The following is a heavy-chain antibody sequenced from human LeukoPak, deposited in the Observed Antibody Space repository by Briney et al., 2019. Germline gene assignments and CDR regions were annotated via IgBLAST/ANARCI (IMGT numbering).Heavy chain of an antibody. CDR2: ISGSGDST. Sequence: GGSLRLSCAASGFRFNTYWMSWVRQAPGKGLEWVSAISGSGDSTYYADSVKGRFTISRDNSRNTLYLQMNSLRAGDTAVYYCAKSFRSTSLDYWGQGTLVTVSS. J-gene: IGHJ4*02. CDR3: AKSFRSTSLDY. V-gene: IGHV3-23*01. D-gene: IGHD2-2*01. CDR1: GFRFNTYW.